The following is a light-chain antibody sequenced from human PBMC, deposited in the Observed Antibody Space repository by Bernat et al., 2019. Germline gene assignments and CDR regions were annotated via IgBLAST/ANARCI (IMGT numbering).Light chain of an antibody. V-gene: IGKV1-5*03. CDR3: QQYNSYPYT. CDR2: KAS. Sequence: DIQMTQSPSTLSASVGDRVTISCRASQSISSWLDWYQQQPGKAPKDLIYKASSLESGVPSRFSGSGSGTEFTLTISSLQPDDFATYYCQQYNSYPYTFSQVTKLEIK. J-gene: IGKJ2*01. CDR1: QSISSW.